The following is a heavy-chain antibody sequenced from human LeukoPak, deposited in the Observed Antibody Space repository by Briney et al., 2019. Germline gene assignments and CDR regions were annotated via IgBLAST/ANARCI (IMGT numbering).Heavy chain of an antibody. CDR3: AADDLFKGV. Sequence: SVKVSCKASGFTFSSSAIQWVRQARGQRLEWIGWIVVGSGNAKYAQKFQERVTITRDLSTSTAYMELSRLRSEDTAVYYCAADDLFKGVWGQGTTVRVSS. J-gene: IGHJ6*01. CDR1: GFTFSSSA. CDR2: IVVGSGNA. V-gene: IGHV1-58*02. D-gene: IGHD3-3*01.